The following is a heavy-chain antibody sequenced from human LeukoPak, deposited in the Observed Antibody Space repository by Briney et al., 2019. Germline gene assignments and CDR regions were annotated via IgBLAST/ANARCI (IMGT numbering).Heavy chain of an antibody. CDR1: GYTFTNYD. D-gene: IGHD5-12*01. V-gene: IGHV1-8*01. CDR3: ARNSGLADC. Sequence: ASVKVSFKASGYTFTNYDISWVRQATGQGLEWMGLMNLNSGNTGYAGKFQGRVTMTRDTSINTAYMELRSLRSEDTAVYYCARNSGLADCWGQGTLVTVSS. CDR2: MNLNSGNT. J-gene: IGHJ4*02.